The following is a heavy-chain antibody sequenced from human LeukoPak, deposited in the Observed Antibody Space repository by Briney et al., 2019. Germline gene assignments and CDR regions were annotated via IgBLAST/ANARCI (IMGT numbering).Heavy chain of an antibody. V-gene: IGHV3-23*01. D-gene: IGHD3-22*01. Sequence: GGSLRLSCADSGFTFSTYAMTWVRQAPGKGLECVSGIGDRGNTYYADSVKGRFTISRDNSKNTLYLQMNSLRAEDTAIYYCANYYDTRGHIVPYWGQGTLVTVSS. CDR2: IGDRGNT. CDR3: ANYYDTRGHIVPY. J-gene: IGHJ4*02. CDR1: GFTFSTYA.